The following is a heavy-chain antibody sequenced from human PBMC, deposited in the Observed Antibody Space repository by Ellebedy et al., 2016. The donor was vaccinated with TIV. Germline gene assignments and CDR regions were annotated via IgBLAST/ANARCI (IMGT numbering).Heavy chain of an antibody. V-gene: IGHV3-30-3*01. CDR1: GFTFSSYA. J-gene: IGHJ4*02. CDR3: ARDGQYYYGSGSYCFDY. D-gene: IGHD3-10*01. Sequence: GESLKISXAASGFTFSSYAMHWVRQAPGKGLEWVAVISYDGSNKYYADSVKGRFTISRDNSKNTLYLQMNSLRAEDTAVYYCARDGQYYYGSGSYCFDYWGQGTLVTVSS. CDR2: ISYDGSNK.